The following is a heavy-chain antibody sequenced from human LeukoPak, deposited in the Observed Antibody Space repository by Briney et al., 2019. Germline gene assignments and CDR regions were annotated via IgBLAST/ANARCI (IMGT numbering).Heavy chain of an antibody. J-gene: IGHJ4*02. CDR2: IKSKTDGGTT. CDR3: TTDTYDSSGYYYSADY. Sequence: PGGSLRLSCAASGFTFSNAWMSWVRQAPGKGLEWVGRIKSKTDGGTTDYAAPVKGRFTISRDDSKNTLYLQMNSLKTEDTAVYYCTTDTYDSSGYYYSADYWGQGTLVTVSS. CDR1: GFTFSNAW. V-gene: IGHV3-15*01. D-gene: IGHD3-22*01.